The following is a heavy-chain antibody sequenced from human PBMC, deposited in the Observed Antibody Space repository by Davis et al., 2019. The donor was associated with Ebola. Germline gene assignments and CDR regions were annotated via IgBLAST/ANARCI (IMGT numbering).Heavy chain of an antibody. CDR1: GYTFTSYY. CDR3: ARGSRYQVLMPLDS. V-gene: IGHV3-30-3*01. Sequence: SCKASGYTFTSYYMHWVRQAPGKGLEWMSMISFDEGNRYYADSVKGRFTISRDNSKNTLYLQLSSVRAEDTAVYFCARGSRYQVLMPLDSWGQGTLVTVSS. J-gene: IGHJ4*02. CDR2: ISFDEGNR. D-gene: IGHD2-2*01.